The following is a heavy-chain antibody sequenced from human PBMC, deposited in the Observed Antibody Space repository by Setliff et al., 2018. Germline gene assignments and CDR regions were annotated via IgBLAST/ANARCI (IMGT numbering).Heavy chain of an antibody. J-gene: IGHJ5*02. CDR3: ARGWIQLWYNWFDP. Sequence: PSETLSLTCAVYGGSFSGYYWSWIRQPPGKGLEWIGEINHSGSTNYNPSLKIRVTISVDTSKNQFSLKLSSVTAADTAVYYCARGWIQLWYNWFDPWGQGTRVTVSS. CDR1: GGSFSGYY. CDR2: INHSGST. V-gene: IGHV4-34*01. D-gene: IGHD5-18*01.